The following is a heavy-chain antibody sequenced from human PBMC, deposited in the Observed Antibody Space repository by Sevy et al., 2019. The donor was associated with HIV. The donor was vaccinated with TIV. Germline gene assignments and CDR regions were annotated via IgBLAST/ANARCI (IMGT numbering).Heavy chain of an antibody. CDR1: GFTFSSFA. D-gene: IGHD5-18*01. V-gene: IGHV3-23*01. CDR3: AKKMGGGSGMAFLVDY. CDR2: ISGTGDNT. Sequence: GGSLRLSCAASGFTFSSFAMGWVRQAPGKGLDWISVISGTGDNTYYADSVKGRFTISRDNSKNTLFLQMNSLRAEDTASFYCAKKMGGGSGMAFLVDYWGQGTLVTVSS. J-gene: IGHJ4*02.